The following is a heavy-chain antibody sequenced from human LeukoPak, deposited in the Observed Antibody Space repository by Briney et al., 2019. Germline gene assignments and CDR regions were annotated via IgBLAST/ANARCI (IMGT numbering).Heavy chain of an antibody. Sequence: SETLSLTCAVYGGSFSGYYWSWIRQPPGKGLEWIGEINHSGSTNYNPSLKSRVTTSVDTSKNQFSLKLSSVTAADTAVYYCARGRGTIAAAGKGNFDYWGQGTLVTVSS. CDR3: ARGRGTIAAAGKGNFDY. J-gene: IGHJ4*02. V-gene: IGHV4-34*01. CDR1: GGSFSGYY. CDR2: INHSGST. D-gene: IGHD6-13*01.